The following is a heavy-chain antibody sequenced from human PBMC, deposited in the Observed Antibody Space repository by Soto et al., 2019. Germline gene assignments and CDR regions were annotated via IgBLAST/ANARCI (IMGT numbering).Heavy chain of an antibody. CDR1: VFTFSSYA. Sequence: GGTLRLSCAASVFTFSSYAMSWVRQAPGKGLEWVSAISGSGGSTYYADSVKGRFTISRDNSKNTLYLQMNSLRAEDTAVYYCAKGHDILTGYYNWGQGTLVTVSS. J-gene: IGHJ4*02. D-gene: IGHD3-9*01. V-gene: IGHV3-23*01. CDR2: ISGSGGST. CDR3: AKGHDILTGYYN.